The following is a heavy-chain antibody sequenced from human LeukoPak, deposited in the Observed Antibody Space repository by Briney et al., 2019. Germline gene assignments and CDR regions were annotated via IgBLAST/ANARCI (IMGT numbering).Heavy chain of an antibody. J-gene: IGHJ5*02. CDR2: INPNSGGT. Sequence: ASVTVSCTASGYTFTGYYMHWVRQAPGQGLEWMGWINPNSGGTNYAQKFQGRVTMTRDTSISTAYMELSRLRSDDTAVYYCARAHSGWVWFDHWGQGTLVTVSS. CDR3: ARAHSGWVWFDH. CDR1: GYTFTGYY. V-gene: IGHV1-2*02. D-gene: IGHD5-12*01.